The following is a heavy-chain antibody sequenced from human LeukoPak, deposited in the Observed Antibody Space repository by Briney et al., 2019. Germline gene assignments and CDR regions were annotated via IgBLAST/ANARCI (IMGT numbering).Heavy chain of an antibody. Sequence: GRSLRLSCVASGFTFSSYWMHWVRQVPGKGLVWVARINPGGSSITYADSVKGRFTISRDNAKNTLYLQMDSLRAEDTGVDYCARSNQADDYWGQGTLVTVSS. J-gene: IGHJ4*02. CDR2: INPGGSSI. V-gene: IGHV3-74*01. D-gene: IGHD1-14*01. CDR1: GFTFSSYW. CDR3: ARSNQADDY.